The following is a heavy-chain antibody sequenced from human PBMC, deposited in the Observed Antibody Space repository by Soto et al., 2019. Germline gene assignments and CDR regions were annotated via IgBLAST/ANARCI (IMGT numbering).Heavy chain of an antibody. CDR3: ARPIGAAGNYYYGMDV. J-gene: IGHJ6*02. CDR2: ISGSGSST. V-gene: IGHV3-23*01. D-gene: IGHD6-25*01. Sequence: ESGGGLVQPGGSLRLSCAASGFTFGSYAMRWVRQAPRKGLEWVSSISGSGSSTYYTDSVKGRFSISRDNSKNTLYLQMNSLRAEDTAVYYCARPIGAAGNYYYGMDVWGQGTTVTVSS. CDR1: GFTFGSYA.